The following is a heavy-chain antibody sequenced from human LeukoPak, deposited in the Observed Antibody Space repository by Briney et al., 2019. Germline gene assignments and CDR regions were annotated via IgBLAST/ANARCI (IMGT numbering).Heavy chain of an antibody. CDR2: ISGSGTDT. Sequence: KAGGSLRLSCAASGLRFSGQYMIWIRQAPGKGLEWVAFISGSGTDTFYADSVKGRFFISKDNTRGSLSLQMTSLSAEDTAMYCCATLHFYAMGVWGQGTTVTVSS. CDR3: ATLHFYAMGV. V-gene: IGHV3-11*01. CDR1: GLRFSGQY. J-gene: IGHJ6*01.